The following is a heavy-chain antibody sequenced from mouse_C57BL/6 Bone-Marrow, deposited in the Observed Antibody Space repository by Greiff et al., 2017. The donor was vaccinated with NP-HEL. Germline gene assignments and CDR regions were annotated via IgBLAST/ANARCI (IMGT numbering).Heavy chain of an antibody. CDR1: GFTFSSYA. J-gene: IGHJ1*03. D-gene: IGHD1-1*01. CDR2: ISDGGSYT. Sequence: VHVKQSGGGLVKPGGSLKLSCAASGFTFSSYAMSWVRQTPEKRLEWVATISDGGSYTYYPDNVKGRFTISRDNAKNNLYLQMSHLKSEDTAMYYCARVIYYGSSHWYFDVWGTGTTVTVSS. CDR3: ARVIYYGSSHWYFDV. V-gene: IGHV5-4*01.